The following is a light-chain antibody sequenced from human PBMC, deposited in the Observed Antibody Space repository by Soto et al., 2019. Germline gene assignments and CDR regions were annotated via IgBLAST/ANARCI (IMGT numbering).Light chain of an antibody. Sequence: QSVLTQPASVSGSRGQSITISCTGTNSDVGGYNSVSWYQQHPGKVPKLIIYEVSNRPSGVSNRFSGSKSGSTASLTISGLQADDEADYYCCSYAGTYSYVFGTGTKVTVL. CDR3: CSYAGTYSYV. J-gene: IGLJ1*01. CDR2: EVS. V-gene: IGLV2-14*01. CDR1: NSDVGGYNS.